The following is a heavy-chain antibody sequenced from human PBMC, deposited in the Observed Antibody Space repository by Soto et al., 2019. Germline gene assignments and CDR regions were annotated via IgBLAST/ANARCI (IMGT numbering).Heavy chain of an antibody. D-gene: IGHD1-1*01. J-gene: IGHJ3*02. CDR2: INHSGIT. CDR1: GGSFSVYY. Sequence: QVQLQQWGAGLLQPSETLSLTCAVYGGSFSVYYGSWIRQPPGKGLEWIGEINHSGITNYNPTLKSRVTIPVDTSKNQFYLKLSSVTAADTAVYYCARDPGSDAFAIWGQGTMVTVS. V-gene: IGHV4-34*01. CDR3: ARDPGSDAFAI.